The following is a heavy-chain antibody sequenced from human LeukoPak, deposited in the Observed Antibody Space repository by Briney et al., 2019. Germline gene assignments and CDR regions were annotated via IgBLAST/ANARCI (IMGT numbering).Heavy chain of an antibody. CDR3: ASADFYGDYERY. CDR2: IIPILGAA. Sequence: AASVMVSCKASGGTFSSYAISWVRQAPGQGLEWMGGIIPILGAANYAQKFQGTVTITTGASPSTAYMELRSPRAQDRRVCYCASADFYGDYERYCGQGTLVTVSS. CDR1: GGTFSSYA. D-gene: IGHD4-17*01. J-gene: IGHJ4*02. V-gene: IGHV1-69*05.